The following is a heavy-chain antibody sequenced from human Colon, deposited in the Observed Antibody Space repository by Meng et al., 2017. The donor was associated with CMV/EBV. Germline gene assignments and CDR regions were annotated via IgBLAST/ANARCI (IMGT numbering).Heavy chain of an antibody. Sequence: GGSLRLSCAASGFTFSSYSMNWVRQAPGKGPEWVSSISSSSSYIYYVDSVKGRFTISRDNAKNSLYLQMNSLRAEDTAVYYCARDRDSSSSVDAFDIWGQGTMVTVSS. CDR3: ARDRDSSSSVDAFDI. CDR1: GFTFSSYS. J-gene: IGHJ3*02. CDR2: ISSSSSYI. D-gene: IGHD6-13*01. V-gene: IGHV3-21*01.